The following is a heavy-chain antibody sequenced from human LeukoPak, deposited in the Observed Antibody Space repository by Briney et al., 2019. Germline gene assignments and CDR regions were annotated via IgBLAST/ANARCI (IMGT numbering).Heavy chain of an antibody. CDR1: GYTFTSYG. J-gene: IGHJ4*02. CDR2: IIPILGIA. CDR3: ARARLRWYSFDY. Sequence: SVKVSCKASGYTFTSYGISWVRQAPGQGLEWMGRIIPILGIANCAQKFQGRVTITADKSTSTAYMELSSLRSEDTAVYYCARARLRWYSFDYWGQGTLVTVSS. V-gene: IGHV1-69*04. D-gene: IGHD4-23*01.